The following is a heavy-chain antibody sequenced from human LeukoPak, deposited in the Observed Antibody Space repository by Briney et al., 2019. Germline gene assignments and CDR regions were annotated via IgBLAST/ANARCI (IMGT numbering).Heavy chain of an antibody. Sequence: GGSLRLSCAASGFTFSSYWMNWVRQAPGKGLVWVSRIASDGSSTTYADSVKGRFSISRDNAKNTLYLQMNSLRVEDTAVYYCARGRPHGNDYWGQGTLVTFSS. J-gene: IGHJ4*02. D-gene: IGHD4-23*01. CDR3: ARGRPHGNDY. CDR2: IASDGSST. V-gene: IGHV3-74*01. CDR1: GFTFSSYW.